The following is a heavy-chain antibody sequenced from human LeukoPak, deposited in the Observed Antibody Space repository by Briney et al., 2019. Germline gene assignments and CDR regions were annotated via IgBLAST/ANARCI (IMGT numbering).Heavy chain of an antibody. CDR1: GFTFSSYT. V-gene: IGHV3-30*02. D-gene: IGHD5-18*01. Sequence: GGSLRLSCAASGFTFSSYTVNWVRQAPGKGLEWVAFIRYDGSNKYYADSVKGRFTISRDNSKNTLYLQMNSLRAEDTAVYYCAKGQMGIQLWFLLDWGQGTLVTVSS. CDR2: IRYDGSNK. CDR3: AKGQMGIQLWFLLD. J-gene: IGHJ4*02.